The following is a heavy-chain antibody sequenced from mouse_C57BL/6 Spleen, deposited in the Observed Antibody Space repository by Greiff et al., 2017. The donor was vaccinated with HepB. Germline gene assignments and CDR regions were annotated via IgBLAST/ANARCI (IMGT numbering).Heavy chain of an antibody. CDR1: GYTFTSYW. V-gene: IGHV1-55*01. Sequence: QVQLQQPGAELVKPGASVKMSCKASGYTFTSYWITWVKQRPGQGLEWIGDIYPGSGSTNYNEKFKSKATLTVDTSSRTAYMQLSSLTSEDSAVYYSARGPLGLGYFDYWGQGTTLTVSS. D-gene: IGHD3-1*01. CDR2: IYPGSGST. J-gene: IGHJ2*01. CDR3: ARGPLGLGYFDY.